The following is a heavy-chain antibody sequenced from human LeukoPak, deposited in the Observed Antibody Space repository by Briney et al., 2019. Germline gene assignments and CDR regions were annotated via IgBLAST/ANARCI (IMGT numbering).Heavy chain of an antibody. V-gene: IGHV3-23*01. Sequence: PGGSLRLSCAASGFTFSSYAMSWVRQAPGKGLEWVSAISGSGGSTYYADSVKGRFTISRGNSKNTLYLQMNSLRAEDTAVYYCAKDSGEYSSSSSDFDYWGQGTLVTVSS. CDR2: ISGSGGST. CDR3: AKDSGEYSSSSSDFDY. CDR1: GFTFSSYA. D-gene: IGHD6-6*01. J-gene: IGHJ4*02.